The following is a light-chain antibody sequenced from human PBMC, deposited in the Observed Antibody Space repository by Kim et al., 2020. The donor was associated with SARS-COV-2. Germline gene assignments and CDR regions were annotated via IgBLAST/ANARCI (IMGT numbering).Light chain of an antibody. Sequence: QLVLTQSPSASASLGASVKLTCTLSSGHSSYAIAWHQQQPEKGSRYLMKLNSDGSHSKGDGIPDRFSGSSSGAERYLTISSLQSEDEADYYCQTWGTGIPVVFGGGTQLTVL. CDR1: SGHSSYA. J-gene: IGLJ2*01. V-gene: IGLV4-69*01. CDR2: LNSDGSH. CDR3: QTWGTGIPVV.